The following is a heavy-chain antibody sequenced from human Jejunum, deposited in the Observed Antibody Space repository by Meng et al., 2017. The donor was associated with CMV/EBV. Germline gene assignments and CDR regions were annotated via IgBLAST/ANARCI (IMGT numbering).Heavy chain of an antibody. J-gene: IGHJ6*02. CDR2: ISGYNANT. Sequence: SGYTFSSYGISGVRQAPGQGLEWMGWISGYNANTAYAQSFQGRVTMSTDTSTSTVYMDLRSLRSNDTAVYYCARASGPAAKYGMDVWGQGTTVTVSS. CDR1: GYTFSSYG. CDR3: ARASGPAAKYGMDV. V-gene: IGHV1-18*01.